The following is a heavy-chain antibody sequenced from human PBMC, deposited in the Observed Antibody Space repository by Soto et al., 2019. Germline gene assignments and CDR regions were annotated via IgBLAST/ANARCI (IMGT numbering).Heavy chain of an antibody. CDR2: ISGSGTKT. J-gene: IGHJ4*02. CDR1: GFSFSSYA. D-gene: IGHD3-22*01. Sequence: PGGSLRLSCAASGFSFSSYAMIWVRQAPGKGLDWVSAISGSGTKTHYADSVKGRFAISRDNSKNTLYLQMNSLRAEDTAVYYCAKDHPVIEVVKVFEYWGRGALVTVSS. V-gene: IGHV3-23*01. CDR3: AKDHPVIEVVKVFEY.